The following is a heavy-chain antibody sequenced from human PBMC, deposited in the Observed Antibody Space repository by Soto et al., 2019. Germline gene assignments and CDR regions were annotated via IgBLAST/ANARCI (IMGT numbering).Heavy chain of an antibody. CDR3: ARVGSSGWDLGAFDI. J-gene: IGHJ3*02. CDR1: GFTFRSYW. D-gene: IGHD6-19*01. CDR2: INSDGSST. V-gene: IGHV3-74*01. Sequence: EVQLVESGGGLVQPGGSLRLSCAASGFTFRSYWMHWVRQAPGKVLVWVSRINSDGSSTSYADSVKGRFTIYRDNAKNTLYLQMNVPRAEVTAVYYCARVGSSGWDLGAFDIWGQGTMVTVSS.